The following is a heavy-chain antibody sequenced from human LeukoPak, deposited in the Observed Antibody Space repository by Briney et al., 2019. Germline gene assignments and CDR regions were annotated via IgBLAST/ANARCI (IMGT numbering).Heavy chain of an antibody. CDR1: GYTFISYY. Sequence: ASVKVSCKASGYTFISYYMHWVRQAPGQGLEWMGIINPSGVSTSYAQKFQGRVTMTRDTSTSTVYMELSSLRSEDTAVYYCAREDLYDGGGPDGFDIWGQGTMVTVSS. D-gene: IGHD3-22*01. CDR2: INPSGVST. CDR3: AREDLYDGGGPDGFDI. V-gene: IGHV1-46*01. J-gene: IGHJ3*02.